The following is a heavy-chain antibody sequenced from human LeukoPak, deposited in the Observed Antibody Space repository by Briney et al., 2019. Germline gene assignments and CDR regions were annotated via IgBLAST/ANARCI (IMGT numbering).Heavy chain of an antibody. CDR3: AREPPPSGDYHESFFDY. D-gene: IGHD4-17*01. V-gene: IGHV4-34*01. CDR1: GGSFSGYY. CDR2: INHSGST. J-gene: IGHJ4*02. Sequence: SETLSLTCAVYGGSFSGYYWSWIRQPPGKGLEWIGEINHSGSTNYNPSLKSRVTISVDTSKNQFSLKLSSVTATDTAVYYCAREPPPSGDYHESFFDYWGQGTLATVSS.